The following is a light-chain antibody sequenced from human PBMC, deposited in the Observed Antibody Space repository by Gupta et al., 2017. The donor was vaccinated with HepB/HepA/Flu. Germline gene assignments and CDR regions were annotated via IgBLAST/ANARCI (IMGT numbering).Light chain of an antibody. CDR1: QSVFHISNNKYY. J-gene: IGKJ4*01. V-gene: IGKV4-1*01. CDR2: WAS. Sequence: DIVMTQSTDSLAVSLGERATINCKSSQSVFHISNNKYYLSWYQQKLGQPPKLLIYWASTRESGVPDRFSRTGSGTYFTLTISILQAADVAVYYCQQYASAPLTFDGGTKVEIK. CDR3: QQYASAPLT.